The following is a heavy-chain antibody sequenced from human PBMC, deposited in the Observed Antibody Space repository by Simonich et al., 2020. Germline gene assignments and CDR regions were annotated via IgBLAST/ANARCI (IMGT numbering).Heavy chain of an antibody. CDR1: GVSISSYY. CDR3: ARLPDY. Sequence: QVQLQESGPGLVKPSETLSLPCTVSGVSISSYYWSWIRQPPGKGLEWIGYIYYSGSTNYNPSLKSRVTISVDTSKNQFSLKLSSVTAADTAVYYCARLPDYWGQGTLVTVSS. V-gene: IGHV4-59*08. CDR2: IYYSGST. J-gene: IGHJ4*02.